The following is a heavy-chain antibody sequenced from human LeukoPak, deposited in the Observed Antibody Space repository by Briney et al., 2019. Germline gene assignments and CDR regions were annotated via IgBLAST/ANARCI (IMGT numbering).Heavy chain of an antibody. J-gene: IGHJ5*02. CDR3: EREPMVRDFNWFDP. V-gene: IGHV1-2*06. CDR1: GYTFTGYY. CDR2: INPNSGGT. D-gene: IGHD3-10*01. Sequence: ASVKVSCKTSGYTFTGYYIHWVRQAPGQGLEGMGRINPNSGGTNYAQKFQGRVTMNTDTSISTAYMELSRLTSEDTAVYYCEREPMVRDFNWFDPWGQGTLVTVSS.